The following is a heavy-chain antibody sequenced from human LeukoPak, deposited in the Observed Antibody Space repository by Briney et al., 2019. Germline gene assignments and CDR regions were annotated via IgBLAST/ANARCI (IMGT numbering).Heavy chain of an antibody. V-gene: IGHV3-23*01. Sequence: GGSLRLSCADSGFTLGSYNMNWVRQAPGKGLEWVSAISGSGGSTYYADSVKGRFTISRDNSKNTLYLQMNSLRAEDTAVYYCARVVPPTDYGSGSYFWDPYYFDYWGQGTLVTVSS. D-gene: IGHD3-10*01. J-gene: IGHJ4*02. CDR3: ARVVPPTDYGSGSYFWDPYYFDY. CDR2: ISGSGGST. CDR1: GFTLGSYN.